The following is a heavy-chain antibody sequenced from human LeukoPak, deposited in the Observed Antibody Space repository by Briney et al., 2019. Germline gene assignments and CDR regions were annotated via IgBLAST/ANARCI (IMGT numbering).Heavy chain of an antibody. D-gene: IGHD3-10*01. CDR3: ARDREGESYPSNPDPDY. Sequence: GASVKVSCKASGYTFTSYYMHWVRQAPGQGLEWMGIINPSGGSTSYAQKFQGRVTMTRDTSTSTVCMELSSLRSEDTAVYYCARDREGESYPSNPDPDYWGQGTLVTVSS. J-gene: IGHJ4*02. V-gene: IGHV1-46*01. CDR2: INPSGGST. CDR1: GYTFTSYY.